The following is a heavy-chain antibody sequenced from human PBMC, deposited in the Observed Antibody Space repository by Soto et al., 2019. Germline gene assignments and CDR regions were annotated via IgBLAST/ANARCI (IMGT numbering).Heavy chain of an antibody. CDR1: GYTFASYG. V-gene: IGHV1-18*01. CDR2: ISAYNGNT. J-gene: IGHJ4*02. D-gene: IGHD3-10*01. CDR3: ARDGGGFGELPDDFEY. Sequence: GASVKVSCKASGYTFASYGISWVRRAPGQGLGWMGWISAYNGNTNYAQKLQGRVTMTTDTSTSTAYMELRSLRSDDTAVYYCARDGGGFGELPDDFEYWGQGTLVTVSS.